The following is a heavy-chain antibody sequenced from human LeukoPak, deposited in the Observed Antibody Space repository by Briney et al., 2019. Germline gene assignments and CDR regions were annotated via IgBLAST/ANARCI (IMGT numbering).Heavy chain of an antibody. D-gene: IGHD2-2*01. CDR1: GYTFTIYA. V-gene: IGHV7-4-1*02. J-gene: IGHJ4*02. CDR2: INTNTGNP. Sequence: ASVKVSCKAFGYTFTIYAMNWVRQAPGQGLEWLGWINTNTGNPTYAQGLTGRFVFSLDTSISTAYLQISSLKTEDTAVYYCARGTPAMIAYWGQGTLVTVSS. CDR3: ARGTPAMIAY.